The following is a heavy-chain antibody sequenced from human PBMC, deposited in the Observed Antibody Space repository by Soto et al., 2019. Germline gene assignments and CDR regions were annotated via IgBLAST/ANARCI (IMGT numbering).Heavy chain of an antibody. D-gene: IGHD3-22*01. Sequence: ASVKVSCKASGYSFTGYAMHWVRQAPGQRLEWMGWINAGNGNTKYSQKFQGRVTITRDTSAGTAYMELSSLRSEDTAVYYCAKDYYSSAASWFDPWGQGTLVTVSS. CDR1: GYSFTGYA. J-gene: IGHJ5*02. V-gene: IGHV1-3*01. CDR2: INAGNGNT. CDR3: AKDYYSSAASWFDP.